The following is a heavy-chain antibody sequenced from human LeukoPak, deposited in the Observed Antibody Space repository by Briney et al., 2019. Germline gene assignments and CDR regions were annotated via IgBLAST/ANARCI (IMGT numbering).Heavy chain of an antibody. CDR1: GYTFISYY. CDR2: INPSDGTI. D-gene: IGHD6-13*01. V-gene: IGHV1-46*01. J-gene: IGHJ1*01. CDR3: ARGHSTSWPEYFQH. Sequence: ASVKVSCKASGYTFISYYIHWVRQPPGQGLEWMGIINPSDGTISYVQNLQGRVTMTTDTSTTTAYMELRSLRSDDTAVYYCARGHSTSWPEYFQHWGQGTLVTVSS.